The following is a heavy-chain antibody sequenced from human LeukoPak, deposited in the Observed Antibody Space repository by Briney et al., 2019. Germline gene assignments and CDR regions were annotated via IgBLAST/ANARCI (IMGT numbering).Heavy chain of an antibody. Sequence: GGSLRLSCLASGLTFNTYWMHWVRQVPGKGPVWVSRINPDGSVTWDADSVRGRFIISRDDAKNTLYLQMNSLRAEDTALYYCAREAPAYGERYFVSWGQGTLVTVSS. J-gene: IGHJ4*02. D-gene: IGHD2-21*01. CDR3: AREAPAYGERYFVS. CDR2: INPDGSVT. CDR1: GLTFNTYW. V-gene: IGHV3-74*01.